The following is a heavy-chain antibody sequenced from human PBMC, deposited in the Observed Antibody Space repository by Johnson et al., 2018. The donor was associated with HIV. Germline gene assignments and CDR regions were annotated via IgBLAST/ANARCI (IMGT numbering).Heavy chain of an antibody. CDR3: SRVTRYNWNSDAFDI. J-gene: IGHJ3*02. Sequence: VQLVESGGGWVQPGGSLRLSCAASGFSFSDYYMSWIRQAPGKGLEWVTGITWNGGSRGYEDSVKGRFTISSAHAKNSLYLQINSLRAEETALYYCSRVTRYNWNSDAFDIWGQGTMVTVSS. CDR2: ITWNGGSR. CDR1: GFSFSDYY. V-gene: IGHV3-20*04. D-gene: IGHD1-1*01.